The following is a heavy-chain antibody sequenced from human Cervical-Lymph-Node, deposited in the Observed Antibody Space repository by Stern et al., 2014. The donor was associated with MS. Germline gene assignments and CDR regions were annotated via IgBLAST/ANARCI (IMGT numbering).Heavy chain of an antibody. CDR2: IWYDGSNK. Sequence: VQLVESGGGVVQPGRSLRLSCAASGFTFSSYGMHWVRQAPGKGLEWVAVIWYDGSNKYYADSVKGRFTISRDNSKNTLYLQMNSLRAEDTAVYYCARGYDSSVYTYFQHWGQGTLITVSS. CDR3: ARGYDSSVYTYFQH. V-gene: IGHV3-33*01. CDR1: GFTFSSYG. D-gene: IGHD3-22*01. J-gene: IGHJ1*01.